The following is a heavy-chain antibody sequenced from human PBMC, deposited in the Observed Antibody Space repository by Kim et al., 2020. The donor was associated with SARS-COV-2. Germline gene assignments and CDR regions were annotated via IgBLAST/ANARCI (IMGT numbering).Heavy chain of an antibody. CDR3: ARGLWYYDFWSGYYPEYYYYMDV. CDR2: INSDGSST. Sequence: GGSLRLSCAASGFTFSSYWMHWVRQAPGKGLVWVSRINSDGSSTSYADSVKGRFTISRDNAKNTLYLQMNSLRAEDTAVYYCARGLWYYDFWSGYYPEYYYYMDVWGKGTTVTVSS. CDR1: GFTFSSYW. J-gene: IGHJ6*03. V-gene: IGHV3-74*01. D-gene: IGHD3-3*01.